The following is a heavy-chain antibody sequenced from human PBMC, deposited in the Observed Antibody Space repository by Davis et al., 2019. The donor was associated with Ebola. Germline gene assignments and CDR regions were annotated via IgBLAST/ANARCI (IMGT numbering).Heavy chain of an antibody. V-gene: IGHV1-2*02. J-gene: IGHJ5*02. CDR1: GYTFTGYY. D-gene: IGHD3-22*01. CDR2: INPNSGGT. CDR3: ARDWNYYDSSGYDGWFDP. Sequence: ASVKVSCKASGYTFTGYYMHWVRQAPGQGLEWMGWINPNSGGTNYAQKFQGRVTMTRDTSISTAYMELSRLRSDDTAVYYCARDWNYYDSSGYDGWFDPWGQGTLVTVSS.